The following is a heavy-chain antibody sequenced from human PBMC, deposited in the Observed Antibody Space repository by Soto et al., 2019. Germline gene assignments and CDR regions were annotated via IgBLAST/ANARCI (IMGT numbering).Heavy chain of an antibody. CDR2: IYSSGSS. CDR3: ARGGDRSGYYYASDY. D-gene: IGHD3-22*01. CDR1: GGSISSYY. Sequence: QVQLQESGPGLVKPSETLSLTCTVSGGSISSYYWSWIRQPAGKGLEWIGHIYSSGSSNYNPSLKSRVTMSVDSSKNQVSVKLSSLTAADTAVYYCARGGDRSGYYYASDYWGQGTLVTVSS. J-gene: IGHJ4*02. V-gene: IGHV4-4*07.